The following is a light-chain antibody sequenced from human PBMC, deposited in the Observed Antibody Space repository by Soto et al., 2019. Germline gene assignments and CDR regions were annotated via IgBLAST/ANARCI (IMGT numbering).Light chain of an antibody. CDR1: QSISNW. CDR2: HAS. Sequence: IQLTQSPSTLPASVGDRVTLTCRASQSISNWLAWYQQKPGPAPKLLIYHASFLETTVPSRFSGNGSGTEFTLTVSSLQPGHFATYYCQQYNSYSFGQGSRVEIK. J-gene: IGKJ1*01. V-gene: IGKV1-5*01. CDR3: QQYNSYS.